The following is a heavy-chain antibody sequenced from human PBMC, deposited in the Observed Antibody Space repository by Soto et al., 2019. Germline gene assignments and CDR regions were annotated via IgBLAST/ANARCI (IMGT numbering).Heavy chain of an antibody. CDR2: ISGSGGST. Sequence: GGSLRLSCAASGFTFSSYAMSWVRQAPGKGLEWVSAISGSGGSTYYADSVKGRFTISRDNSKNTLYLQMNSLRAEDTAVYYCAKGKESRNPPPKGAGAAAGTFDYWGQGTLVTVSS. V-gene: IGHV3-23*01. CDR1: GFTFSSYA. D-gene: IGHD6-13*01. J-gene: IGHJ4*02. CDR3: AKGKESRNPPPKGAGAAAGTFDY.